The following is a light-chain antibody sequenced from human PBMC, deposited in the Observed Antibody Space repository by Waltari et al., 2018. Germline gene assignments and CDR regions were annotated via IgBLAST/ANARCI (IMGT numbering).Light chain of an antibody. Sequence: QSALTQPASVSGSPGHPIPIPCPGPASHVGAYAFFPWYQQHPGKAPHLLIYEVSNRPSGISNRFSASKSGNTASLTISGLQAEDEADYYCSSYTTSSAPGVFGTGTRVTVL. V-gene: IGLV2-14*01. CDR2: EVS. CDR1: ASHVGAYAF. J-gene: IGLJ1*01. CDR3: SSYTTSSAPGV.